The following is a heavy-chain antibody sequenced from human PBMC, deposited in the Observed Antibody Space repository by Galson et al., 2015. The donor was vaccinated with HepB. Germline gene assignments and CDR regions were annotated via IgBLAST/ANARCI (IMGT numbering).Heavy chain of an antibody. J-gene: IGHJ6*02. CDR3: ARDMRDWGIFGLAVKGVGNSYGMDV. CDR2: ATSSSSYR. CDR1: GFTFSDYY. V-gene: IGHV3-11*05. Sequence: SGFTFSDYYMRWIRQAPGKGLEWISYATSSSSYRSYADSVKGRFTISRDNAKNALSLQMNSLRAEDTAVYYCARDMRDWGIFGLAVKGVGNSYGMDVWGQGTTVTVSS. D-gene: IGHD3/OR15-3a*01.